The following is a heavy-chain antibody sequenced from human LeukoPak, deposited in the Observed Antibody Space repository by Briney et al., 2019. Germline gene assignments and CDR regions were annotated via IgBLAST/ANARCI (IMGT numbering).Heavy chain of an antibody. Sequence: GGSLRLSCAASGFTVNSNYMSWVRQAPGKGLEWVSDIYSGGSTYYADSVKGRFTISRDNSKNTLYLQMNSLRAEDTAVYYCARDEVGGNDAFDIWGQGTMVTVSS. J-gene: IGHJ3*02. CDR1: GFTVNSNY. D-gene: IGHD3-16*01. V-gene: IGHV3-66*01. CDR3: ARDEVGGNDAFDI. CDR2: IYSGGST.